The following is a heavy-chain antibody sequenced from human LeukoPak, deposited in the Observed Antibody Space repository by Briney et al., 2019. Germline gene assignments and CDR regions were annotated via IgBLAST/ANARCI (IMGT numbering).Heavy chain of an antibody. Sequence: QAGGSLRLSCAASGFTFSNYAMSWVRQAPGKGLEWVSAVSGRDTSTYYTDSVKGRFPISRDNSKNTLYLQMNSLSAEDTAIYYCAKWGDYDVLTGYYDSDYWGQGTLVTVSS. CDR3: AKWGDYDVLTGYYDSDY. J-gene: IGHJ4*02. V-gene: IGHV3-23*01. D-gene: IGHD3-9*01. CDR1: GFTFSNYA. CDR2: VSGRDTST.